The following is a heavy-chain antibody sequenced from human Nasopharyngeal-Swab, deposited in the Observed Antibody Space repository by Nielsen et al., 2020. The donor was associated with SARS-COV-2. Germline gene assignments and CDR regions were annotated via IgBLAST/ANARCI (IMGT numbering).Heavy chain of an antibody. CDR2: IYYSGST. J-gene: IGHJ6*02. Sequence: SETLSLTCTVSGGSISSYYWSWIRQPPGKGLEWIGSIYYSGSTYYNPSLKSRVTISVDTSKNQFSLKLSSVTAADTAVYYCARHSEDDYNSMDVWGQGTTVTVSS. V-gene: IGHV4-59*05. CDR1: GGSISSYY. D-gene: IGHD2-15*01. CDR3: ARHSEDDYNSMDV.